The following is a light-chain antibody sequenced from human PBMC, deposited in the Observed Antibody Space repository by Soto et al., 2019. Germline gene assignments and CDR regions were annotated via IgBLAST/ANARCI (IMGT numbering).Light chain of an antibody. CDR2: GNS. V-gene: IGLV1-40*01. J-gene: IGLJ2*01. CDR3: QSYDRNSVV. CDR1: SSNIGAGYD. Sequence: QSVLTQPPSVSGAPGQRVTISCTGSSSNIGAGYDVHWYQQLPGTAPKLLIYGNSNRPSGVPDRFSGSKSGTSASLAITGLQAEDEADYYCQSYDRNSVVFGGGTKVTVL.